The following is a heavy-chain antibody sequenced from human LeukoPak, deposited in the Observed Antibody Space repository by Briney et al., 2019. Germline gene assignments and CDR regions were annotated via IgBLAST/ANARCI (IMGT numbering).Heavy chain of an antibody. J-gene: IGHJ6*03. V-gene: IGHV3-21*01. CDR1: GFTFSSYS. CDR2: ISSSSSYI. CDR3: ARRKYCSGGSCPTNYYYYYMDV. D-gene: IGHD2-15*01. Sequence: GGSLRLSCAASGFTFSSYSMNWVRQAPGKGLEWVSSISSSSSYIYYADSVKGRFTISRDNAKNSLYLQMNSLRAEDTAVYYCARRKYCSGGSCPTNYYYYYMDVWGKGTTVTVSS.